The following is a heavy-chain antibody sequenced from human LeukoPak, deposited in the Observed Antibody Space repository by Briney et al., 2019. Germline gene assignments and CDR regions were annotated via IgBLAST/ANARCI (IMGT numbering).Heavy chain of an antibody. CDR1: GFTFTSYA. J-gene: IGHJ4*02. D-gene: IGHD2-2*01. CDR3: ARGGDRPFARLVVVPAAMVY. CDR2: INAGNGNT. Sequence: GGSLRLSCAASGFTFTSYAMHWVRQAPGQRLEWMGWINAGNGNTKYSQKFQGRVTITRDTSASTAYMELSSLRSEDTAVYYCARGGDRPFARLVVVPAAMVYWGQGTLVTVSS. V-gene: IGHV1-3*01.